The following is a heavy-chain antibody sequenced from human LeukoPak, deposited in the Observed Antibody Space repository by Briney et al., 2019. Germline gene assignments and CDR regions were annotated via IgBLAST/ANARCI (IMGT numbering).Heavy chain of an antibody. V-gene: IGHV1-2*02. CDR3: AIGMMAAGTFDR. D-gene: IGHD6-13*01. CDR1: GYTFTGQD. J-gene: IGHJ4*02. Sequence: ASVKVSCKASGYTFTGQDMHWVRQAPGQGLEWMGWINPNTGDTNYAQKFQGRVTMTRDTSISTAYMEMTSLTSDDTAVYWCAIGMMAAGTFDRWGQGTLVTVSS. CDR2: INPNTGDT.